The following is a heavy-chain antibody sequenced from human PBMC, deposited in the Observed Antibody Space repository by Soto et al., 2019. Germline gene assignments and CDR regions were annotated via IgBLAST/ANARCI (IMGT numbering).Heavy chain of an antibody. CDR3: ARVPAVRGFEMATIGFDY. Sequence: QVQLQESGPGLVKPSQTLSLTCTVSGGSISSGGYYWSWIRQHPGKGLEWIGYIYYSGSTYYNPSLKSRVTISVDTSKNQFSLKLSSVTAADTAVYYCARVPAVRGFEMATIGFDYWGQGTLVTVSS. D-gene: IGHD3-10*02. CDR2: IYYSGST. CDR1: GGSISSGGYY. V-gene: IGHV4-31*03. J-gene: IGHJ4*02.